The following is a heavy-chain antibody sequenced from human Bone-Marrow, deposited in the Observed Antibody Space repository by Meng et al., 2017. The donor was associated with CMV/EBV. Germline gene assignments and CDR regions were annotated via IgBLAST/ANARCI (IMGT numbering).Heavy chain of an antibody. D-gene: IGHD3-10*01. CDR1: GYTFTSYY. V-gene: IGHV1-46*01. CDR2: INPSGGST. Sequence: ASVKVSCKASGYTFTSYYMHWVRQAPGQGLEWMGIINPSGGSTSYAQKFQGRVTITTDESTSTAYMELSSLRSEDTAVYYCARDATMVRGGVRFDPWGLGTLVTVSS. CDR3: ARDATMVRGGVRFDP. J-gene: IGHJ5*02.